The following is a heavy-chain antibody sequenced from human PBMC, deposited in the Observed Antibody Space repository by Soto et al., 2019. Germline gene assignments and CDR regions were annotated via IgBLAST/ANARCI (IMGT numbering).Heavy chain of an antibody. V-gene: IGHV4-39*01. J-gene: IGHJ6*02. Sequence: SETLSLTCSVSGYSVSSSDYYWAWIRQPPGKGLEWIGSMLYSGLTYYNPSLKSRVTLSVDTSKNQFSVRLNSVTASDTAVYYCAPLSVSLSGPYGIHVWGQGTTFTVSS. CDR2: MLYSGLT. CDR3: APLSVSLSGPYGIHV. D-gene: IGHD2-15*01. CDR1: GYSVSSSDYY.